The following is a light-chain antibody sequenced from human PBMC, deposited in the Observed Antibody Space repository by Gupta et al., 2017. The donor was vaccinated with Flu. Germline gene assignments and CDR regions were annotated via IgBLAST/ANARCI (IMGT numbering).Light chain of an antibody. CDR1: QSVLHSSNNKNY. Sequence: DIVLTQSPXSLPVSLGXXAPINCKSSQSVLHSSNNKNYLAWYQQKPGQSPKLLIYWGSTREVGVPDRFSGSGSGTDFTLTISSLQAEDVAIYFCHQYYSSHKFTFGGGTKVEIK. CDR2: WGS. J-gene: IGKJ4*01. CDR3: HQYYSSHKFT. V-gene: IGKV4-1*01.